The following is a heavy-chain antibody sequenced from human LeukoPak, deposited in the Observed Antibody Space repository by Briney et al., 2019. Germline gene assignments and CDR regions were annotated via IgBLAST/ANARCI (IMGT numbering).Heavy chain of an antibody. J-gene: IGHJ4*02. D-gene: IGHD3-10*01. Sequence: SETLSLTCTVSGGSVSSGSYYWSWIRQPPGKGLEWIGYIYYSGSTNYNPSLKSRVTISVDTSKNQFSLKLSSVTAADTAVYYRARVLWFGELSRFDYWGQGTLVTVSS. V-gene: IGHV4-61*01. CDR2: IYYSGST. CDR1: GGSVSSGSYY. CDR3: ARVLWFGELSRFDY.